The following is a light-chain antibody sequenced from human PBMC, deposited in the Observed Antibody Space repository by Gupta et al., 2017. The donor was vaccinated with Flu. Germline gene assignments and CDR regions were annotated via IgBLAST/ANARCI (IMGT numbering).Light chain of an antibody. Sequence: MEKVTITCRASQSVGDNLHWYKQKPDQSPQLLIKYASQSFSGVPSRFSGSGSGTDFTLTISGLEAEDAATYFCHQSSTLPHTFGGGTKVEIK. CDR2: YAS. V-gene: IGKV6-21*01. J-gene: IGKJ4*01. CDR3: HQSSTLPHT. CDR1: QSVGDN.